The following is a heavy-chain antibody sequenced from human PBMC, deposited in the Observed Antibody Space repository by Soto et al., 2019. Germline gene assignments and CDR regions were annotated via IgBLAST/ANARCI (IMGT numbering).Heavy chain of an antibody. CDR3: ARDITDHSSSWYNLNHYYYYYGMDV. J-gene: IGHJ6*02. CDR1: GYTFTSYG. CDR2: ISAYNGNT. D-gene: IGHD6-13*01. Sequence: ASVKVSCKASGYTFTSYGISWVRQAPGQGLEWMGWISAYNGNTNYAQKLQGRVTMTTDTSTSTAYMELRSLRSDDTAVYYCARDITDHSSSWYNLNHYYYYYGMDVWGQGTTVTVSS. V-gene: IGHV1-18*04.